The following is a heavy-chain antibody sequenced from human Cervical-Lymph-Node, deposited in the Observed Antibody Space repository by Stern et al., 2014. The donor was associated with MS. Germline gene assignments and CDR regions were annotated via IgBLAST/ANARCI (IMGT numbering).Heavy chain of an antibody. CDR1: GFTFSTYW. CDR3: ARDRQWEISGPSDY. Sequence: EVQLVESGGGLVQRGGSLRLSCAASGFTFSTYWMHWVRQVPGKGLVWVARINTDASRTSYADSVKGRFTISRDYAKNTLYLQMDSLRADDTAVYYCARDRQWEISGPSDYWGPGTLVTVSS. D-gene: IGHD1-26*01. V-gene: IGHV3-74*01. J-gene: IGHJ4*02. CDR2: INTDASRT.